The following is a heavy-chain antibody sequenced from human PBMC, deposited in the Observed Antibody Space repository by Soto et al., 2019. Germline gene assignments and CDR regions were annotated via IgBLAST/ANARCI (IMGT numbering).Heavy chain of an antibody. J-gene: IGHJ6*02. CDR3: ARSGPFSSYGPLGGMDV. V-gene: IGHV4-61*01. CDR1: GGSVSSGSYY. CDR2: IYYRGST. D-gene: IGHD5-18*01. Sequence: QVQLQESGPGLVKPSETLSLTCTVSGGSVSSGSYYWSWIRQPPGKGLEWIGYIYYRGSTNYNPSLKSRVTISVDTSKNQFSLKLSSVTAADTAVYYCARSGPFSSYGPLGGMDVWGQGTTVTVSS.